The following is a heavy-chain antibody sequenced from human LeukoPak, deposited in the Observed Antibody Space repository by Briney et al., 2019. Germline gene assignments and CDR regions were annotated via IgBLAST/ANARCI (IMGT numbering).Heavy chain of an antibody. V-gene: IGHV3-30-3*02. J-gene: IGHJ5*02. D-gene: IGHD2-2*01. CDR3: AEAVLGYCSSTSRNNWFDP. Sequence: GGSLRLSCAASGFTFSSYAMHWVRQAPGKGLEWVAVISYDGSNKYYADSVKGRFTISRDNSKNTLYLQMNSLRAEDTAVYYCAEAVLGYCSSTSRNNWFDPWGQGTLVTVSS. CDR1: GFTFSSYA. CDR2: ISYDGSNK.